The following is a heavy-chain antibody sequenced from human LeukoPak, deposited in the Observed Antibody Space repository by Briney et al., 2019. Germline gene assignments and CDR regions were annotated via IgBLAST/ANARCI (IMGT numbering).Heavy chain of an antibody. CDR3: ATLGNNWNYGAARDAFDI. CDR1: GFTFSSYW. D-gene: IGHD1-7*01. CDR2: IKQDGSEK. Sequence: GGSLRLSCAASGFTFSSYWMSWVRQAPGKGLEWVANIKQDGSEKYYVASVKGRFTISRDNAKNSLYLQMNSLRAEDTAVYYCATLGNNWNYGAARDAFDIWGQGTMVTVSS. J-gene: IGHJ3*02. V-gene: IGHV3-7*01.